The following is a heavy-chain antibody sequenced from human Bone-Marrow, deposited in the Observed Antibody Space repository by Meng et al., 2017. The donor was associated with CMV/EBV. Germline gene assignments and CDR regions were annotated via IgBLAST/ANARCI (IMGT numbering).Heavy chain of an antibody. V-gene: IGHV3-9*01. CDR3: AKDRILDLDY. CDR1: GFTFDDYA. D-gene: IGHD1-1*01. CDR2: ISWNSGSI. Sequence: SLKISCAASGFTFDDYAMHWVRQAPGKSLEWVSGISWNSGSIGYADSVKGRFTISRDNAKNSLYLQMNSLRAEDTAVYYCAKDRILDLDYWGQGTLVTVSS. J-gene: IGHJ4*02.